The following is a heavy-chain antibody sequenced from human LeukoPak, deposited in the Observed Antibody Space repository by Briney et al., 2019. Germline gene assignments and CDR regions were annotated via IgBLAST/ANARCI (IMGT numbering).Heavy chain of an antibody. D-gene: IGHD1-26*01. CDR1: GFTFNDYA. J-gene: IGHJ4*02. CDR2: ISWNSGSI. Sequence: GGSLRLSCAASGFTFNDYAMHWVRHAPGKGLEWVSGISWNSGSIVYADSVKGRFTVSRDNAKNSLYLQMNSLRAEDTALYYCAKVGATGYYFDYWGQGTLVTVSS. V-gene: IGHV3-9*01. CDR3: AKVGATGYYFDY.